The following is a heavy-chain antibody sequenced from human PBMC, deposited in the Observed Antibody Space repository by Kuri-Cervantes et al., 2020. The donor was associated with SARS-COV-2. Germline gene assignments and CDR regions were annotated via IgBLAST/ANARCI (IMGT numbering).Heavy chain of an antibody. J-gene: IGHJ4*02. Sequence: ASVKVSCKASGYTFTGYYMHWVRQAPGQGLEWMGWINPNSGGTNYAQKFQGWVTMTRDTSISTAYMELSRLRSDDTAVYYCARGGEMATIMHRLDYWGQGTLVTVSS. CDR3: ARGGEMATIMHRLDY. CDR2: INPNSGGT. V-gene: IGHV1-2*04. D-gene: IGHD5-24*01. CDR1: GYTFTGYY.